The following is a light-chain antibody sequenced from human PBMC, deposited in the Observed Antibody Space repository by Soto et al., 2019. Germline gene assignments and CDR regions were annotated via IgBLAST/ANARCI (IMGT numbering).Light chain of an antibody. CDR1: QSVSIH. J-gene: IGKJ5*01. CDR3: QQYSNWPPIT. V-gene: IGKV3-15*01. Sequence: ETVMYQSPGTLSVSLGERATLSCRASQSVSIHLAWYQQKPGQAPRLLIYDTSTRATGIPARFSGSGSGTEFTLTISSLQSEDFAVYYCQQYSNWPPITFGQVTRLEVK. CDR2: DTS.